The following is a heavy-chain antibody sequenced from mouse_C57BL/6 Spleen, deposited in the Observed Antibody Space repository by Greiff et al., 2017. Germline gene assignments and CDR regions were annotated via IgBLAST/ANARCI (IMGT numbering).Heavy chain of an antibody. CDR3: AYGYYYAMDY. CDR2: IYPGDGDT. D-gene: IGHD1-1*02. Sequence: VQLQQSGPELVKPGASVKISCKASGYAFSSSWMIWVKQRPGKGLEWIGQIYPGDGDTNYNGKFKGKATLTADKSSSTAYMQRSSLTSEDSAVDFCAYGYYYAMDYWGQGTSVTVAS. CDR1: GYAFSSSW. J-gene: IGHJ4*01. V-gene: IGHV1-82*01.